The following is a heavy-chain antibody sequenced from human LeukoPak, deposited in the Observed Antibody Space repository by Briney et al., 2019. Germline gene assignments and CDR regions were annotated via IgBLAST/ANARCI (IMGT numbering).Heavy chain of an antibody. Sequence: GASVKVSCRASGYTFTSYGISWVRQAPGQGLEWMGWISAYNGNTNYAQKLSGRVTMTTDTSTSTAYMELRSLRSDDTAVYYCARVSPSTVRWFDPWGQGTLVTVSS. CDR3: ARVSPSTVRWFDP. J-gene: IGHJ5*02. V-gene: IGHV1-18*01. CDR1: GYTFTSYG. CDR2: ISAYNGNT. D-gene: IGHD4-11*01.